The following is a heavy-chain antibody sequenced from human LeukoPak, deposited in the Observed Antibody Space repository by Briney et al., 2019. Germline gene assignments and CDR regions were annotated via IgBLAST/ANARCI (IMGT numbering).Heavy chain of an antibody. V-gene: IGHV3-7*03. D-gene: IGHD2-2*01. Sequence: GGSLRLSCAASGFIFSSYWMSWVRQAPGKGLEWVANIKADGSEKYYVDSVKGRFTISRDNAKNSLYLQTNSLRAEDTAVYYCARRALRYCSSTSCPAQYYGVDVWGKGTTVTVSS. J-gene: IGHJ6*04. CDR2: IKADGSEK. CDR3: ARRALRYCSSTSCPAQYYGVDV. CDR1: GFIFSSYW.